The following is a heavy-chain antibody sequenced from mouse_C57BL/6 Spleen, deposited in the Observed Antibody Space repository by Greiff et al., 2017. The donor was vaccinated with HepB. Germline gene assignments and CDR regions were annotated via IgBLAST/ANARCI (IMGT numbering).Heavy chain of an antibody. J-gene: IGHJ3*01. V-gene: IGHV5-6*01. CDR3: ARHGDYGNGFAY. D-gene: IGHD2-1*01. Sequence: EVQGVESGGDLVKPGGSLKLSCAASGFTFSSYGMSWVRQTPDKRLEWVATISSGGSYTYYPDSVKGRFTISRDNAKNTLYLQMSSLKSEDTAMYYCARHGDYGNGFAYWGQGTLVTVSA. CDR1: GFTFSSYG. CDR2: ISSGGSYT.